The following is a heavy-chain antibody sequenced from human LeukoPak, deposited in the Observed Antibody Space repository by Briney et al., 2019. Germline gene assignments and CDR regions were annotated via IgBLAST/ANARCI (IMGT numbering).Heavy chain of an antibody. V-gene: IGHV3-33*06. CDR3: AKAAAGTYFDY. D-gene: IGHD6-13*01. CDR2: IWYDGSNK. CDR1: GFTFSSYG. J-gene: IGHJ4*02. Sequence: GGSLRLSCAASGFTFSSYGMHRVRQAPGKGLDWVAVIWYDGSNKYYADSVKGRFTISRDNSKNTLYLQMNSLRAEDTAVYYCAKAAAGTYFDYWGQGTLITVSS.